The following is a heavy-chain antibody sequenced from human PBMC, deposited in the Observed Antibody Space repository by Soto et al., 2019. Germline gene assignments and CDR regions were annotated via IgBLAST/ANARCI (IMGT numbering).Heavy chain of an antibody. J-gene: IGHJ4*02. D-gene: IGHD3-10*01. Sequence: PSETLSLTCAVYGGSFSGYYWSWIRQPPGKGLEWIGEINHSGSTNYNPSLKSRVTISVDTSKNQFSLKLSSVTAADTAVYYCARASFKYYYGSGRHAFDYWGQGTLVTVSS. V-gene: IGHV4-34*01. CDR1: GGSFSGYY. CDR2: INHSGST. CDR3: ARASFKYYYGSGRHAFDY.